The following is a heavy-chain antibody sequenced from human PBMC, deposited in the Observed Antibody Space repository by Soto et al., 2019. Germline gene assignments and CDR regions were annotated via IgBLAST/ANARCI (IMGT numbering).Heavy chain of an antibody. CDR2: INGGNGDT. Sequence: QVQLVQSETEVKKPGDSVRVSCRASGYSLTNFAMHWVRRAPGHRLEWMGWINGGNGDTRFSHEFQGRVAITRDTSANTAYMELTSLRSEDTAVYYCARGNFARRKRLDFWGQGTLAIVSS. CDR1: GYSLTNFA. V-gene: IGHV1-3*01. J-gene: IGHJ4*02. CDR3: ARGNFARRKRLDF.